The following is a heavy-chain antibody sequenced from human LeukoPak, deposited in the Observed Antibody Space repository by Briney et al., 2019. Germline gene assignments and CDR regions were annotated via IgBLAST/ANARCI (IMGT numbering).Heavy chain of an antibody. CDR3: ASAPMYCSGGSCYSSNFDY. D-gene: IGHD2-15*01. V-gene: IGHV3-7*01. J-gene: IGHJ4*02. Sequence: GSLRLSCAASGFTFSSYWMSWVRQAPGKGLEWVANIKQDGSEKYYVDSVKGRFTISRDNAKNSLYLQMNSLRAEDTTVYYCASAPMYCSGGSCYSSNFDYWGQGTLVTVSS. CDR2: IKQDGSEK. CDR1: GFTFSSYW.